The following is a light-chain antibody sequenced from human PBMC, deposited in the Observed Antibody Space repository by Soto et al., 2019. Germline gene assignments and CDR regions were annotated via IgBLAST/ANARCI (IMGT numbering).Light chain of an antibody. CDR1: QSVSSY. CDR3: QQRSKWPPIT. CDR2: DAS. Sequence: EIVLTQSPATLSLSPEERATLSCRASQSVSSYLAWYQQKPGQAPRLLIYDASNRATGIPARFSGSGSGTDFTLTISSLEPEDFAVYYCQQRSKWPPITFGQGTRLEIK. J-gene: IGKJ5*01. V-gene: IGKV3-11*01.